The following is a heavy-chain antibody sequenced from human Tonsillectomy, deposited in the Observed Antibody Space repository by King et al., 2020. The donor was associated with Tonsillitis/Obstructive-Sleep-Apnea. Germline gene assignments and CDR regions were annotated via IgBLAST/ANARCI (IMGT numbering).Heavy chain of an antibody. CDR1: GGSVSSGSYY. CDR2: IYYSGST. CDR3: ARVLTNYYYYYMDV. V-gene: IGHV4-61*01. Sequence: PLQESGPGLVKPSETLSLTCTVSGGSVSSGSYYWSWIRQPPGQGLEWIGYIYYSGSTNYNPSLKSRVTISVDTSKNQFSLKLTSVTAADTAVYYCARVLTNYYYYYMDVWGKGTTVTVSS. J-gene: IGHJ6*03.